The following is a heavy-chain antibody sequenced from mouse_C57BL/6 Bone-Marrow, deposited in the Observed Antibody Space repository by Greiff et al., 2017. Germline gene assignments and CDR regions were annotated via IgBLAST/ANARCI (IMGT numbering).Heavy chain of an antibody. D-gene: IGHD2-3*01. J-gene: IGHJ3*01. CDR2: ISSGSSTI. V-gene: IGHV5-17*01. CDR1: GFTFSDSG. Sequence: EVQVVESGGCLVQPGGSLKLSCAPSGFTFSDSGMHWVRQAPEKGLEWVAYISSGSSTIYYADTVKGRFTIPRDNAKNTLFLQMTSLRSEDTAMYYCARGGWLLRFAYWGQEALVTASA. CDR3: ARGGWLLRFAY.